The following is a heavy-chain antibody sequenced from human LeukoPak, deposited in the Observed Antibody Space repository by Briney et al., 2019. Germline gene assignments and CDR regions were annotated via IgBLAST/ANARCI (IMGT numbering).Heavy chain of an antibody. CDR2: IYYSGST. V-gene: IGHV4-39*01. Sequence: PSETLSLTCTASGGSISSSSYYWGWIRQPPGKGLEWIGSIYYSGSTYYNPSLKSRVTISVDTSKNQFSLKLSSVTAADTAVYYCARPDYGGTTVYFQHWGQGTLVTVSS. CDR3: ARPDYGGTTVYFQH. J-gene: IGHJ1*01. D-gene: IGHD4-23*01. CDR1: GGSISSSSYY.